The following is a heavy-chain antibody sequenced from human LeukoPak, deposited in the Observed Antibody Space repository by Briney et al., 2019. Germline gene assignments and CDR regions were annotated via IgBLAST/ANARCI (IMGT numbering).Heavy chain of an antibody. Sequence: GGSLRLSLQASELTFSSYAMSWVRQAPGKGLEWVSAISGSGGSTYYADSVKGRFTISRDNSKNTLYLQMNSLRAEDTAVYYCAELTGTTPYWGQGTLVTVSS. CDR2: ISGSGGST. J-gene: IGHJ4*02. V-gene: IGHV3-23*01. CDR1: ELTFSSYA. CDR3: AELTGTTPY. D-gene: IGHD1-7*01.